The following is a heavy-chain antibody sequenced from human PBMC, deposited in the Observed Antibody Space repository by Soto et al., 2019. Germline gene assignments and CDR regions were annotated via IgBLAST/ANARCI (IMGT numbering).Heavy chain of an antibody. J-gene: IGHJ4*02. Sequence: QLQESGPGLVKPSETLSLTCTFSGGSISSNYYWGWIRQPPGKGLEWIGSVKYRGSTSYNPSLKSRLTIALDTSKNQFSLKLSSVTAADTAVYYCAREQDPPADAYNFGYWGQGTPVTVSS. CDR1: GGSISSNYY. D-gene: IGHD1-1*01. CDR3: AREQDPPADAYNFGY. V-gene: IGHV4-39*02. CDR2: VKYRGST.